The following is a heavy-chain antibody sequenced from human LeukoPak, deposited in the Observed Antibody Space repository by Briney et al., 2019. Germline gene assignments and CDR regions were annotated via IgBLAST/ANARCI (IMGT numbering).Heavy chain of an antibody. V-gene: IGHV3-64*01. J-gene: IGHJ4*02. CDR2: ISDNGGST. CDR3: ARALIAARPDSLFDY. Sequence: GGSLRLSCAASGFTFSSYAMHWVRQAPGKGLEYVSTISDNGGSTFYTNSVKGRFTISRDNSKNTLYLQMGSLRPEDMAVYYCARALIAARPDSLFDYWGQGTLVTVSS. D-gene: IGHD6-6*01. CDR1: GFTFSSYA.